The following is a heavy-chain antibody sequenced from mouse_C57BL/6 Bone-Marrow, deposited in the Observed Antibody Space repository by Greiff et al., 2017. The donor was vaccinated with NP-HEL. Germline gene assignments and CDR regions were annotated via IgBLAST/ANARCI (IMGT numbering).Heavy chain of an antibody. CDR1: GYTFTDYY. CDR3: ARYYGSPGYFDY. J-gene: IGHJ2*01. Sequence: VQLQQSGPELVKPGASVKISCKASGYTFTDYYMNWVKQSHGKSLEWIGDINPNNGGTSYNQKFKGKATLTVDKSSSTAYMELRSLTSEDSAVYYCARYYGSPGYFDYWGQGTTLTVSS. D-gene: IGHD1-1*01. CDR2: INPNNGGT. V-gene: IGHV1-26*01.